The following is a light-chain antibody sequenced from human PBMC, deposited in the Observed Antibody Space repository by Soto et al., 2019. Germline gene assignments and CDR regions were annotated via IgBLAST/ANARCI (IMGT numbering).Light chain of an antibody. CDR2: GNS. V-gene: IGLV1-40*01. CDR1: SSNIGAGYD. Sequence: SLLAQPGSGSGAPGQKVTTSCTGSSSNIGAGYDLHWYQQLPGTAPKLLLYGNSNRPSVVPDRFSGSKSGTSASLAITGLQAEDEADYYCQSYDSSLSAYVFGTGTKVTVL. J-gene: IGLJ1*01. CDR3: QSYDSSLSAYV.